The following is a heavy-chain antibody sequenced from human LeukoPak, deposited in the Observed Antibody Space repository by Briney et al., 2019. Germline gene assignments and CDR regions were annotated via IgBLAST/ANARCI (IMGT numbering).Heavy chain of an antibody. J-gene: IGHJ4*02. V-gene: IGHV1-2*02. D-gene: IGHD1-14*01. CDR3: ALWAIEPLDC. CDR2: MNPNSGDT. CDR1: GYTFTVYY. Sequence: VASVKVSCKASGYTFTVYYMHWVRQAPGQGLEWMGWMNPNSGDTNYAQKFQGRVTMTRDTSISTGYMELSRLKSDDTAVYYCALWAIEPLDCWGQGTLVTVSS.